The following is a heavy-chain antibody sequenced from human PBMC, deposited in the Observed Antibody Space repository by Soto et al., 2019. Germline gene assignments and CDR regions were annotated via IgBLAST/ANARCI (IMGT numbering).Heavy chain of an antibody. CDR3: ARLSGSSSTKTAYYYYGMDV. J-gene: IGHJ6*02. Sequence: GESLKISCKGSGYSFTSYWIGWVRQMPGKGLEWMGIIYPGDSDTRYSPSFQGQVTISADKSISTAYLQWSSLKASDTAMYYCARLSGSSSTKTAYYYYGMDVWGQGTTVTVS. D-gene: IGHD6-6*01. CDR1: GYSFTSYW. V-gene: IGHV5-51*01. CDR2: IYPGDSDT.